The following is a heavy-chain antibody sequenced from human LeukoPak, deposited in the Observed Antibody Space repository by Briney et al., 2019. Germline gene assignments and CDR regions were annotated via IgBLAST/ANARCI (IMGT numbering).Heavy chain of an antibody. J-gene: IGHJ1*01. D-gene: IGHD5-24*01. V-gene: IGHV3-33*01. CDR2: IWYDGSNK. CDR1: GFTFSSYG. Sequence: PGRSLRLSCAASGFTFSSYGMHWVRQAPGKGLEWVAVIWYDGSNKYYGDSVKGRFTISRDNSKKTPYLQMNSLRVEDTAVYYCARGDGYNDAEYLQHRGQGTLVTFS. CDR3: ARGDGYNDAEYLQH.